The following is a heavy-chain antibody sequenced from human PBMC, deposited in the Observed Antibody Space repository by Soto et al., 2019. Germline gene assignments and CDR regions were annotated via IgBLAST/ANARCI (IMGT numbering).Heavy chain of an antibody. CDR1: GFTFTSSA. CDR3: AASPENPNPLNYYYYGMDV. Sequence: ASVKVSCKASGFTFTSSAVQWVRQARGQRLEWIGWIVVGSGNTNYAQKVQERVTITRDMSTSTAYMELSSLRSEDTAVYYCAASPENPNPLNYYYYGMDVWGQGTTVTVSS. V-gene: IGHV1-58*01. CDR2: IVVGSGNT. J-gene: IGHJ6*02.